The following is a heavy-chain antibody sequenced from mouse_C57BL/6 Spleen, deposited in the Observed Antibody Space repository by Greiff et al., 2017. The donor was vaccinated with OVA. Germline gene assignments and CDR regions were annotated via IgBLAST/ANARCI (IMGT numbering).Heavy chain of an antibody. V-gene: IGHV5-4*01. D-gene: IGHD1-1*01. CDR1: GFTFSSYA. CDR2: LSDGGSYT. Sequence: EVKLMESGGGLVKPGGSLKLSCAASGFTFSSYAMSWVRQTPEKRLAWVATLSDGGSYTYYPDNVKGRFTISGDNAKNNLYLQMSHLKSEDTAMYYCAREEVITTVPDVWGTGTTVTVSS. J-gene: IGHJ1*03. CDR3: AREEVITTVPDV.